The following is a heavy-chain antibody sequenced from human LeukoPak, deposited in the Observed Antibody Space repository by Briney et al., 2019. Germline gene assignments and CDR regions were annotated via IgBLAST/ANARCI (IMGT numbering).Heavy chain of an antibody. V-gene: IGHV5-51*01. D-gene: IGHD6-19*01. J-gene: IGHJ6*02. CDR3: ARHQYVGIAVAGPELWYYGMDV. CDR1: GYSFTSYW. CDR2: IYPGDSDT. Sequence: GESLKISCKGSGYSFTSYWIGWVRQMPGKDLEWMGIIYPGDSDTRYSPSFQGQVTISADKSISTAYLQWSSLKASDTAMYYCARHQYVGIAVAGPELWYYGMDVWGQGTTVTVSS.